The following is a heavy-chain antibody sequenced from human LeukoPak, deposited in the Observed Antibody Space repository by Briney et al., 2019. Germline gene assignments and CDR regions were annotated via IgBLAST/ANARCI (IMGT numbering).Heavy chain of an antibody. CDR1: GFTFSSYG. CDR2: ISYDGSNK. V-gene: IGHV3-30*18. Sequence: PGGSLRLSCAASGFTFSSYGMHWVRQAPGKGLEWVAVISYDGSNKYYADSVKGRFTISRDNSKNTLYLQMNSLRAEDTAVYYCAKASGRFRELFDYWGQGTLVTVSS. D-gene: IGHD3-10*01. J-gene: IGHJ4*02. CDR3: AKASGRFRELFDY.